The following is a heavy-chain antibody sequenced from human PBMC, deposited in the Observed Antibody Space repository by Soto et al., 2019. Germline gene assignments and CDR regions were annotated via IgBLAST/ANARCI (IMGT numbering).Heavy chain of an antibody. CDR2: IIPIFGTA. CDR1: GYTFTSYY. CDR3: ARGSYSSGWFHAFDI. J-gene: IGHJ3*02. Sequence: GASVKVSCKASGYTFTSYYMHWVRQAPGQGLEWMGGIIPIFGTANYAQKFQGRVTITADESTSTAYMELSSLRSEDTAVYYCARGSYSSGWFHAFDIWGQGTMVTVSS. D-gene: IGHD6-19*01. V-gene: IGHV1-69*13.